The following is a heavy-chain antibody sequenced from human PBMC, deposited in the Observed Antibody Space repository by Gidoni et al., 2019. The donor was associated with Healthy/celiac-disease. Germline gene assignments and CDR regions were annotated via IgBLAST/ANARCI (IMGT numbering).Heavy chain of an antibody. Sequence: QVQLQQWGAGLLKPSETLSPPCAVYGGSSGGYDWSWIRPPPGKGLEWIGEINHSGSTNYNPSLKSRVTISVDTSKNQFSLKLSSVTAADTAVYYCARGGIAAAGRGGWFDPWGQGTLVTVSS. J-gene: IGHJ5*02. CDR1: GGSSGGYD. CDR2: INHSGST. D-gene: IGHD6-13*01. V-gene: IGHV4-34*01. CDR3: ARGGIAAAGRGGWFDP.